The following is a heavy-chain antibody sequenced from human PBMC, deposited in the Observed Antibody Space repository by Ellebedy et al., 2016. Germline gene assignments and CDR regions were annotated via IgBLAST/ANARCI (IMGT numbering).Heavy chain of an antibody. J-gene: IGHJ4*02. Sequence: SETLSLTXTVSGGSISSYYWSWIRQPPGKGLEWIGYIYYSGSTNYNPSLKSRVTISVDTSKNQFSLKLSSVTAADTAVYYCARGGIYSGYDTFDYWGQGTLVTVSS. CDR3: ARGGIYSGYDTFDY. CDR2: IYYSGST. CDR1: GGSISSYY. V-gene: IGHV4-59*01. D-gene: IGHD5-12*01.